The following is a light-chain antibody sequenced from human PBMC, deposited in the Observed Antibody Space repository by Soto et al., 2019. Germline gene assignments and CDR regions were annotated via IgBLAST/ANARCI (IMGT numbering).Light chain of an antibody. CDR2: GAS. J-gene: IGKJ1*01. V-gene: IGKV3-15*01. CDR1: QIISDT. Sequence: VLSQSASTVSVSTGGRATLSCRASQIISDTLAWYQQKPGQAPRLLIYGASRRATGFPARFSGSGSGTDFTLTISSLQSEDFAVYYCQQYNKWPWTFGQGTKVDI. CDR3: QQYNKWPWT.